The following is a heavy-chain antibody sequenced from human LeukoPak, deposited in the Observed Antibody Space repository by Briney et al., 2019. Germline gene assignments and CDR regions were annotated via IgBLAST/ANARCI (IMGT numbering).Heavy chain of an antibody. CDR2: ISYDGSNK. J-gene: IGHJ3*02. V-gene: IGHV3-30*18. CDR1: GFTLSSYG. Sequence: GGSLRLSCAASGFTLSSYGMHWVRQAPGKGLEWVAVISYDGSNKYYADSVKGRFTISRDNSKNTLYLQMNSLRAEDTAVYYCAKLLREDAFDIWGQGTMVTVSS. CDR3: AKLLREDAFDI.